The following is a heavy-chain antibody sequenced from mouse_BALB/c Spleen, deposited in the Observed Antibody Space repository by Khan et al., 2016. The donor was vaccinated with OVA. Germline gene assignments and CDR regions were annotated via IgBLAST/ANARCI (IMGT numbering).Heavy chain of an antibody. CDR1: GYTFTSYW. CDR2: INPSTGYT. V-gene: IGHV1-7*01. Sequence: QVQLQQSGAELAKPGASVKMSCKASGYTFTSYWMHWVKQRPGQGLEWIGYINPSTGYTEYNQKFKDKATLTADKSSSTAYMQLSSLTSEDSAVYYCARSYCGSSSFDYWGQGTTLTVSS. J-gene: IGHJ2*01. D-gene: IGHD1-1*01. CDR3: ARSYCGSSSFDY.